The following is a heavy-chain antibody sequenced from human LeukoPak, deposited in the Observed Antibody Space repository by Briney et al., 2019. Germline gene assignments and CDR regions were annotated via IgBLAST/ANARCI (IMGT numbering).Heavy chain of an antibody. V-gene: IGHV3-49*04. Sequence: PGGSLRLSCAASGFTFSNAWMSWVRQAPGKGLEWVGFIRSKAYGGTTEDAASVKGRFAISRDDSKSIAYLQMNSLKTEDTAVYYCIRGGANSPFDYWGQGTLVTVSS. D-gene: IGHD1-1*01. CDR3: IRGGANSPFDY. CDR2: IRSKAYGGTT. CDR1: GFTFSNAW. J-gene: IGHJ4*02.